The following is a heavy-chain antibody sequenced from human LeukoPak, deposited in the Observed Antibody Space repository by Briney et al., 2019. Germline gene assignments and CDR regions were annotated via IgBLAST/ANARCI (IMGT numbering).Heavy chain of an antibody. CDR3: AKASTRDTGYYFDS. Sequence: GRSLRLSCAASGFTFSSYGMHWVRQAPGKGLEWVAVIWYDGSNKYYADSVKGRFTISRDNSKNTLYLQMNSLRAEDTARYYCAKASTRDTGYYFDSWGQGTLVSVSS. CDR2: IWYDGSNK. J-gene: IGHJ4*02. D-gene: IGHD3-9*01. CDR1: GFTFSSYG. V-gene: IGHV3-33*06.